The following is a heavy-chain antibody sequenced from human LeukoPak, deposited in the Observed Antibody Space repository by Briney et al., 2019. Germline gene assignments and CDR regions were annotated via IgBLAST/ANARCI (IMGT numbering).Heavy chain of an antibody. V-gene: IGHV4-61*02. CDR2: IYTSGSTSGST. J-gene: IGHJ3*02. D-gene: IGHD5-18*01. CDR1: GGSISSGSYY. CDR3: ARHILEGGYSYDYRNAFDI. Sequence: SETLSLTCTVSGGSISSGSYYWNWIRQPAGKGLEWIGRIYTSGSTSGSTNYNPSLKSRVTISVDTSKNQFSLKLSSVTAADTAVYYYARHILEGGYSYDYRNAFDIWGQGTMVTVSS.